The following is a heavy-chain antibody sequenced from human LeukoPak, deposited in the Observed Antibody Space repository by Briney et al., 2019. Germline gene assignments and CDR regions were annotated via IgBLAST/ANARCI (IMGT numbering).Heavy chain of an antibody. CDR3: ARESTGVDYFDY. CDR2: INPNSGGT. V-gene: IGHV1-2*02. D-gene: IGHD4-23*01. Sequence: ASVKVSCKASRYTFAGYYMHWVRQAPGQGLEWMGWINPNSGGTNYAQKFQGRVTMTRDTSISTAYMELSRLRSDDTAVYYCARESTGVDYFDYWGQGTLVTVSS. CDR1: RYTFAGYY. J-gene: IGHJ4*02.